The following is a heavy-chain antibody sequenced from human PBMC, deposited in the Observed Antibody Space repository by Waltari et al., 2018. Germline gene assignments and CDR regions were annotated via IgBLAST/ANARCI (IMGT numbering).Heavy chain of an antibody. CDR1: GYTFTSYG. Sequence: GESGADAKKPGASVKVSCKASGYTFTSYGISWVRQAPGQGLEWMGWISAYNGNTNYAQKLQGRVTMTTDTSTSTAYMELRSLRSDDTAVYYCARGVAYYYGSGSIGGMDVWGQGTTVTVSS. J-gene: IGHJ6*02. D-gene: IGHD3-10*01. CDR2: ISAYNGNT. CDR3: ARGVAYYYGSGSIGGMDV. V-gene: IGHV1-18*01.